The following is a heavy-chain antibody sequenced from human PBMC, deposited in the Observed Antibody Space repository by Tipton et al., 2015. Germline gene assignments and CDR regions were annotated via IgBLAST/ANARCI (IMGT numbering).Heavy chain of an antibody. CDR2: IYHSGNT. D-gene: IGHD3-22*01. Sequence: TLSLTYTVSGASLSGGTYYWSWIRQPPGKALEWIGYIYHSGNTYYNPSLESRVTISVDTSKNQFSLKLSSVTAADTAFYYCARCSDYYDSSGFWYNWFDPWGQGTLVTVSS. V-gene: IGHV4-61*01. CDR1: GASLSGGTYY. J-gene: IGHJ5*02. CDR3: ARCSDYYDSSGFWYNWFDP.